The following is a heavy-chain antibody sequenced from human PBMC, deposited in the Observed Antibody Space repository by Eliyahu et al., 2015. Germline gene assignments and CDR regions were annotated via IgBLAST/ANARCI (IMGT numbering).Heavy chain of an antibody. Sequence: QLQQWGAGLLKPSETLSLTCAVYGGSSSGYCWSWIRQPPGKGLEWXXEINHSGXTNYNPXLKSRVTISVDXSKNQFSLKLSSVTAADTAVYYCARGRVGATRERGRGSDYWGQGTLVTVSS. D-gene: IGHD1-26*01. V-gene: IGHV4-34*01. CDR3: ARGRVGATRERGRGSDY. CDR1: GGSSSGYC. J-gene: IGHJ4*02. CDR2: INHSGXT.